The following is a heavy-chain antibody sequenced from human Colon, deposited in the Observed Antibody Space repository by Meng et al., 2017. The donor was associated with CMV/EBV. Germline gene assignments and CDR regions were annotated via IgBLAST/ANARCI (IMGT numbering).Heavy chain of an antibody. CDR3: ARDYSCSSDNCYQGIDP. V-gene: IGHV4-61*01. D-gene: IGHD2-21*01. CDR2: IYYSGRTT. CDR1: GGSVSSGSYY. Sequence: SETLSLTCTVSGGSVSSGSYYWSWLRQSPGKGLEWIGYIYYSGRTTNYNASLKGRVTIPLDTSKNQFSLKLSSVTAVDTAVYYCARDYSCSSDNCYQGIDPWGQGALVTVSS. J-gene: IGHJ5*02.